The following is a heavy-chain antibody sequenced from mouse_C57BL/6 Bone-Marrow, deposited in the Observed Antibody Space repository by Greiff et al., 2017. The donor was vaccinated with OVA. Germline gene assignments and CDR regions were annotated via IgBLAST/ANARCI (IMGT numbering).Heavy chain of an antibody. CDR1: GYTFTSYW. CDR2: IYPGNSDT. D-gene: IGHD1-1*01. V-gene: IGHV1-5*01. CDR3: KRDYYGRSYRYFDD. J-gene: IGHJ1*03. Sequence: EVQLQQSGTVLARPGASVKMSCKTSGYTFTSYWMHWVKQRPGQGLEWIGAIYPGNSDTSYNQKFKGKAKLTAVTSASTAYMELSSLTNEDSSDYYGKRDYYGRSYRYFDDWGTGTTVTVSS.